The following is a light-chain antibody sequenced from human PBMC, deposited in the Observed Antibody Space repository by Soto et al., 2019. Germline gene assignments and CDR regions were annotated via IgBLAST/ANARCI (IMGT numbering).Light chain of an antibody. Sequence: EIVLTQSPGTLSLSPGERATLSCRASQSVSSSYLAWYQQRPGQAPRLLIFGASTMATDIPDRFSGSGSGTDFTLTISRLEPEDFAVYYCQRYDSSSYTFGQGTKLQIK. V-gene: IGKV3-20*01. J-gene: IGKJ2*01. CDR2: GAS. CDR3: QRYDSSSYT. CDR1: QSVSSSY.